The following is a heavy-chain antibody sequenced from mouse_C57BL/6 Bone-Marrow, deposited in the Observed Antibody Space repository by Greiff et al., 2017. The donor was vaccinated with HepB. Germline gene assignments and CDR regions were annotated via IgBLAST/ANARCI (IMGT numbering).Heavy chain of an antibody. J-gene: IGHJ1*03. CDR3: ARWDTTVVAHWYFDV. V-gene: IGHV1-81*01. CDR2: IYPRSGNT. Sequence: QVQLKQSGAELARPGASVKLSCKASGYTFTSYGISWVKQRTGQGLEWIGEIYPRSGNTYYNEKFKGKATLTADKSSSTAYMELRSLTSEDSAVYLCARWDTTVVAHWYFDVWGTGTTVTVSS. CDR1: GYTFTSYG. D-gene: IGHD1-1*01.